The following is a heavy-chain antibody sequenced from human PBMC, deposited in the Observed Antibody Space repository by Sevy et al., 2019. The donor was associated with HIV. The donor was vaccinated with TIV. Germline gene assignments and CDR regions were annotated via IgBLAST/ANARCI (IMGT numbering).Heavy chain of an antibody. D-gene: IGHD6-13*01. CDR3: ARVRVSSSWFQSRRDCLDY. V-gene: IGHV1-2*02. CDR2: INPNSGGT. Sequence: ASVKVSCKASGYTFTGYYMHWVRQAPGQGLEWMGWINPNSGGTNYAQKFQGRVTMTRDTSISTAYMELSRLRSDDTAVYYCARVRVSSSWFQSRRDCLDYWGQGTLVTVSS. J-gene: IGHJ4*02. CDR1: GYTFTGYY.